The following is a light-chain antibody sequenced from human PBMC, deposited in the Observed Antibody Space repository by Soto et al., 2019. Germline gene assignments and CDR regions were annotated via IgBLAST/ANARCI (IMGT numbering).Light chain of an antibody. CDR2: EVS. Sequence: QSALTQPPSASGSPGQSVTISCTGTSSDIGGYNYVSWYQQHPGKAPKLLIYEVSKRPSGVPARFSGSRSGNTASLTVSGLQAEDEADYYCSSYTGNNNPYVFGTGTKLTVL. V-gene: IGLV2-8*01. CDR3: SSYTGNNNPYV. CDR1: SSDIGGYNY. J-gene: IGLJ1*01.